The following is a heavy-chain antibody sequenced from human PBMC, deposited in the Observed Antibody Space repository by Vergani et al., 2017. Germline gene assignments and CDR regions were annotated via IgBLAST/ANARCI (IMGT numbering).Heavy chain of an antibody. V-gene: IGHV1-69*12. J-gene: IGHJ6*02. CDR1: GGTFSSYA. CDR2: IIPIFGTA. D-gene: IGHD3-22*01. CDR3: AISRGGGINYDRVYYYGMDV. Sequence: QVQLVQSGAEVKKPGSSVKVSCKASGGTFSSYAISWVRQAPGQGLEWMGGIIPIFGTANYAQKFQGRVTITADESTSPAYMELSSLRSEDTAVYYCAISRGGGINYDRVYYYGMDVWGQGTTVTVSS.